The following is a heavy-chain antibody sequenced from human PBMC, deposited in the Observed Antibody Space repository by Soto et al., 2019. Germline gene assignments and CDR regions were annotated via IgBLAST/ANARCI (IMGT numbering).Heavy chain of an antibody. CDR3: AADHPRSSHYDFWSGYLSGGMDV. Sequence: GASVKVSCKASGFTFTSSAVQWVRQARGQRLEWIGWIVVGSGNTNYAQKFQERVTITRDMSTSTAYMELSSLRSEDTAVYYCAADHPRSSHYDFWSGYLSGGMDVWGQGTTVTVSS. CDR1: GFTFTSSA. V-gene: IGHV1-58*01. J-gene: IGHJ6*02. CDR2: IVVGSGNT. D-gene: IGHD3-3*01.